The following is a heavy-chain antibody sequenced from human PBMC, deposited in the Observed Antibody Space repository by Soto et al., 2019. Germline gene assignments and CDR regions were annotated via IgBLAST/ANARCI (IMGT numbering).Heavy chain of an antibody. J-gene: IGHJ5*02. D-gene: IGHD3-10*01. CDR1: GGSFSGYY. CDR2: INHSGST. V-gene: IGHV4-34*01. CDR3: ARGYYGSGRKLDP. Sequence: QVQLQQWGAGLLKPSETLSLTCAVYGGSFSGYYWSWIRQPPGKGLEWIGEINHSGSTNYNPSLKSRVTTSVDTSKNQFSLKLSSVTAAATAVYYCARGYYGSGRKLDPWGQGTLVTVSS.